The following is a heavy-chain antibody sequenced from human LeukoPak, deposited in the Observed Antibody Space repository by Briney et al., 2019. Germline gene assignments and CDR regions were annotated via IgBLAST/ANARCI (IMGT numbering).Heavy chain of an antibody. V-gene: IGHV3-30*18. CDR3: AKDRGYCSRTSCYAFDY. Sequence: GRSLRLSCAASGFTFSSYGMHRVRQAPGKGLEWVALISFDGTDKYYADSVKGRFTISRDSSKNTLYLQMNSLRPEDTAVYYCAKDRGYCSRTSCYAFDYWGQGTLVTVSS. CDR2: ISFDGTDK. CDR1: GFTFSSYG. D-gene: IGHD2-2*01. J-gene: IGHJ4*02.